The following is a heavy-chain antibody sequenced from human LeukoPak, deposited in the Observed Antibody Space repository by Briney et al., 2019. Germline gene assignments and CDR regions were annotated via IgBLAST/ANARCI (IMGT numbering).Heavy chain of an antibody. CDR3: ARSHSGSLRSPFDL. Sequence: ASVKVSCRASGYTFSNYGLIWVRQAPGQGLEWMGWISGYSANTKYAEKFQGRVSMTTETSTTTAYMELRGLTSDDEAVYYCARSHSGSLRSPFDLWGQGTLVTVSS. J-gene: IGHJ4*02. D-gene: IGHD3-22*01. CDR2: ISGYSANT. V-gene: IGHV1-18*01. CDR1: GYTFSNYG.